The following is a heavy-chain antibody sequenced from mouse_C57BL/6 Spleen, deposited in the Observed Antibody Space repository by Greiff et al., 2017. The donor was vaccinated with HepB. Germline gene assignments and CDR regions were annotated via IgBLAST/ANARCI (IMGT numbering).Heavy chain of an antibody. V-gene: IGHV1-42*01. CDR3: ARNYGSRAYFDV. D-gene: IGHD1-1*01. CDR1: GYSFTGYY. J-gene: IGHJ1*03. Sequence: EVQLQQSGPELVKPGASVKISCKASGYSFTGYYMNWVKQSPEKSLEWIGEINPSTGGTTYNQKFKAKATLTVDKSSSTAYMQLNVLTSEDSAVYYCARNYGSRAYFDVWGTGTTVTVSS. CDR2: INPSTGGT.